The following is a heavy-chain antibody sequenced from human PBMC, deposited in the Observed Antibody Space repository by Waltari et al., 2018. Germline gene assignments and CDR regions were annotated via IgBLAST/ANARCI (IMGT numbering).Heavy chain of an antibody. CDR3: ARDAGYCSSTSCHHFDY. Sequence: EVQLVESGGGLVQPGGSLRLSCAASGFTFSSYSMNWVRQAPGKGLEWVSYISSSSSTIYYADSVKGRFTISRDNAKNSLYLQMNSRRAEDTAVYYCARDAGYCSSTSCHHFDYWGQGTLVTVSS. V-gene: IGHV3-48*04. J-gene: IGHJ4*02. CDR1: GFTFSSYS. CDR2: ISSSSSTI. D-gene: IGHD2-2*01.